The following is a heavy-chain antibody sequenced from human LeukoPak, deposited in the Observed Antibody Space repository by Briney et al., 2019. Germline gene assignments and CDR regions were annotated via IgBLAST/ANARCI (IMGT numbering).Heavy chain of an antibody. D-gene: IGHD4-23*01. V-gene: IGHV1-2*06. Sequence: GASVKVSCKASGYTFTGYFIHWVRQAPGQGLEWMGRINPNSGGTNYAQKFQGRVTMTRDTSISTAYMELSRLRSDDTAVYYCARAFEATVVTNDYWGQGTLVTVSS. J-gene: IGHJ4*02. CDR1: GYTFTGYF. CDR3: ARAFEATVVTNDY. CDR2: INPNSGGT.